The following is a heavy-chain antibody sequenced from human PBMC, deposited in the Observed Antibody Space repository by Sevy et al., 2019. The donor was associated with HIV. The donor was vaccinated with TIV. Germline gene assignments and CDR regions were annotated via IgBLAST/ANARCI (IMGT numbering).Heavy chain of an antibody. V-gene: IGHV3-21*05. CDR2: ISTGTDHI. J-gene: IGHJ4*02. CDR1: GISFTTSG. CDR3: VRRGVDAYNVYFDL. D-gene: IGHD3-10*01. Sequence: GGSLRLSCVVSGISFTTSGMHWVRQAPGKGLEWLSYISTGTDHIYYADSAKGRFTISRDDAKKSVYLEMKSLRDQDTALYYCVRRGVDAYNVYFDLWGQGTLVTVSS.